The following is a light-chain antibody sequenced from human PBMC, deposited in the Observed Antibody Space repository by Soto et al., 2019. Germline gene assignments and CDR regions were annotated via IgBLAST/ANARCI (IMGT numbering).Light chain of an antibody. J-gene: IGKJ2*01. CDR2: AAS. V-gene: IGKV1-39*01. CDR1: QSISSY. CDR3: QQSCSTPYT. Sequence: DIQMTQSPSSLSASVGDRVTITCRASQSISSYLNWYQQKPGKAPNLLIYAASSLQSGVPSRFSGSGSWTEFTLTISSLQPDDFATYYCQQSCSTPYTFGQGTKLEIK.